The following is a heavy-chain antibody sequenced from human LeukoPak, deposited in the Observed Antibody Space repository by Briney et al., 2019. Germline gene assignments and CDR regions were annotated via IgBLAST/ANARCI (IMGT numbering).Heavy chain of an antibody. D-gene: IGHD6-13*01. CDR3: TTDAATIAAAGTGPY. CDR2: IKRKTDGGTT. Sequence: GGSLRLSCAASGFTFSNAWMSWVRQAPGKGLEWVGRIKRKTDGGTTDYAALVKGRFTISRDDSKNTLYLQMNSLKTEDTAVYYCTTDAATIAAAGTGPYWGQGTPVTVSS. J-gene: IGHJ4*02. V-gene: IGHV3-15*01. CDR1: GFTFSNAW.